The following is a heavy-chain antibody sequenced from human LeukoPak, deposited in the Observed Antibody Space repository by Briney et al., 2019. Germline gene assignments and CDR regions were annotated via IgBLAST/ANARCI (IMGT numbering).Heavy chain of an antibody. CDR3: AKDISDYGDSPFDY. V-gene: IGHV3-9*01. Sequence: GRSLRLSCAASGFTFDDYAMHWVRQAPGKGLEWVSGISWNSGSIGYADSVKGRFTISRDNAKNSLYLQMNNLRAEDTALYYCAKDISDYGDSPFDYWGQGTLVTVSS. D-gene: IGHD4-17*01. J-gene: IGHJ4*02. CDR2: ISWNSGSI. CDR1: GFTFDDYA.